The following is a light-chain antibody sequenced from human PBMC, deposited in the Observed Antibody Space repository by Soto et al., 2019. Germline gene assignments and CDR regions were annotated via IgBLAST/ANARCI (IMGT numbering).Light chain of an antibody. V-gene: IGLV2-8*01. CDR3: ASYVGFDRWV. CDR1: SSDVGAYNY. J-gene: IGLJ3*02. Sequence: QSVLTQPPSASGSPGQSVTISCTGTSSDVGAYNYVSWYQQYPGKAPKLMIYEVTKRPSGVPDLLAGDKSGNTASLPVSVLQAEDEPNYCCASYVGFDRWVLGGGTKLTVL. CDR2: EVT.